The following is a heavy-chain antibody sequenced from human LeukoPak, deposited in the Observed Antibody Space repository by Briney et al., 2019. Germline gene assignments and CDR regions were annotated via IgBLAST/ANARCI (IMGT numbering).Heavy chain of an antibody. Sequence: GGSLRLSCAASGFTFSNYNMNWVRQAPGKGLEWVSYISSSGNTIYYADSVKGRFTISRDNAKNSLYLQMNSLRAEDTAVYYCATESGTYSGTCFDYWGQGTLVTVSS. CDR3: ATESGTYSGTCFDY. CDR2: ISSSGNTI. D-gene: IGHD1-26*01. CDR1: GFTFSNYN. J-gene: IGHJ4*02. V-gene: IGHV3-48*01.